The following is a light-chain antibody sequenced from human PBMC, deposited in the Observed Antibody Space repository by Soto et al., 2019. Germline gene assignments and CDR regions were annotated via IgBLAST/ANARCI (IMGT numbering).Light chain of an antibody. CDR1: SSGVGSSNL. Sequence: QSALTQPASVSGSPGQSITISCTGTSSGVGSSNLVSWYQQHPGKAPKLMIYEVSKRPSGVSNRFSGSKSGNTASLTIAGLQAEDKADYYCCSYAGSSPFVVFGGGTKLTVL. CDR3: CSYAGSSPFVV. CDR2: EVS. V-gene: IGLV2-23*02. J-gene: IGLJ2*01.